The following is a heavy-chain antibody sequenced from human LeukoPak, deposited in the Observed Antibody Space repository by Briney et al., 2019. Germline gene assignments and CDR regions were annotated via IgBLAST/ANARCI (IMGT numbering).Heavy chain of an antibody. CDR2: IYHSGST. Sequence: PSQTLSLTCTVSGGSISSGGYYWSWIRQPPGKGLEWIGYIYHSGSTYYNPSLKSRVTISVDRSKNQFSLKLSSVTAADTAVYYCARAVSSSSRTIFGGDYYYMDVWGKGTTVTVSS. J-gene: IGHJ6*03. D-gene: IGHD6-6*01. V-gene: IGHV4-30-2*01. CDR1: GGSISSGGYY. CDR3: ARAVSSSSRTIFGGDYYYMDV.